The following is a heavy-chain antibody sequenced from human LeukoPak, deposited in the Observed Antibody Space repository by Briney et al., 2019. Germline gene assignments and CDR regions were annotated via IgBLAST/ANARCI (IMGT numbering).Heavy chain of an antibody. J-gene: IGHJ4*02. V-gene: IGHV3-30*03. Sequence: PGGSLRLSCAASGFTFSSYSMNWVRQAPGKGLEWVAVISSDGSNKYYADSVKGRFTISRDNSKNTLYLQMNSLRAEDTAVYYCASAWHLGIVVVMLGYWGQGTLVTVSS. D-gene: IGHD3-22*01. CDR1: GFTFSSYS. CDR3: ASAWHLGIVVVMLGY. CDR2: ISSDGSNK.